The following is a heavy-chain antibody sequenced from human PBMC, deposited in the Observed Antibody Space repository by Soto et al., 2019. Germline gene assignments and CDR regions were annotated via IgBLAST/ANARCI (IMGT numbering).Heavy chain of an antibody. CDR2: IIPIFGTP. Sequence: SVKVSCKVFGGTFISYSFSWVRQAPGQGPEWMGGIIPIFGTPNYAQNFQGRVTITVDGSTSTAYMELSSLRSGDTAVYYCAGGVWRGYSEYYYGMDVWGQGTTVTVSS. V-gene: IGHV1-69*13. J-gene: IGHJ6*02. CDR3: AGGVWRGYSEYYYGMDV. CDR1: GGTFISYS. D-gene: IGHD3-3*01.